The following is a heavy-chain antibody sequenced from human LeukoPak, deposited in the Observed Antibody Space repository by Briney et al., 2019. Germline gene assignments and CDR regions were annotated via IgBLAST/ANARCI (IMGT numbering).Heavy chain of an antibody. J-gene: IGHJ6*03. CDR1: GYTFTGYY. V-gene: IGHV1-2*02. CDR3: ARDQYQLLKGPANYYYYYYMDV. D-gene: IGHD2-2*01. CDR2: INPNSGGT. Sequence: ASVKVSCKASGYTFTGYYMHWVRQAPGQGLEWMGWINPNSGGTNYAQKFQGRVTMTRDTSISTAYMELSRLRSDDTAVYYCARDQYQLLKGPANYYYYYYMDVWGEGTTVTVSS.